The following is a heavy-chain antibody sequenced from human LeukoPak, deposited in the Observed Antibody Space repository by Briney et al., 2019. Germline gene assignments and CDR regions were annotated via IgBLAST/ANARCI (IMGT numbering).Heavy chain of an antibody. Sequence: GASVKVSCKASGYTFTSYDINWVRQATGQGLEWTGWMNPNSGNTGYAQKFQGRVTITRNTSISTAYMELSSLRSEDTAVYYCARSHWNYEEVIEPLDYWGQGTLVTVSS. CDR1: GYTFTSYD. J-gene: IGHJ4*02. CDR2: MNPNSGNT. D-gene: IGHD1-7*01. CDR3: ARSHWNYEEVIEPLDY. V-gene: IGHV1-8*03.